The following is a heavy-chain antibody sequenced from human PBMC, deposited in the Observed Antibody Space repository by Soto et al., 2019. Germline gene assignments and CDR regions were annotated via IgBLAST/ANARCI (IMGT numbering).Heavy chain of an antibody. Sequence: ASVKVSCKPSGYTFNTYYLHWLRQAPGQALEWMGVIHPSGGGTTYAQKFLGRVTVTRDTSTSTVYMELSSLRSEDTAVYYCARVPLSSSWPTLDYWGQGTLVTVSS. CDR2: IHPSGGGT. J-gene: IGHJ4*02. CDR3: ARVPLSSSWPTLDY. D-gene: IGHD6-13*01. CDR1: GYTFNTYY. V-gene: IGHV1-46*02.